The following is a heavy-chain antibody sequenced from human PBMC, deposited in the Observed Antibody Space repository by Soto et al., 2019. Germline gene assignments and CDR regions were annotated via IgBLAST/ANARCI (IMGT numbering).Heavy chain of an antibody. J-gene: IGHJ5*02. V-gene: IGHV4-59*01. CDR1: GGSPSTYL. CDR2: VYYNGSA. D-gene: IGHD3-16*01. Sequence: SETLSLTCIVSGGSPSTYLWSWIRQPPGKGLEWIGAVYYNGSANYNPSLKSRVSISVDTSKNHLSLTLGSATAADTAVYYCARLFFSWGRGSLVTGSS. CDR3: ARLFFS.